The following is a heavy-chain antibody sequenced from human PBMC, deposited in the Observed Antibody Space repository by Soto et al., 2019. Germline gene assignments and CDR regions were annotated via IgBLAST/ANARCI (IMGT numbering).Heavy chain of an antibody. CDR3: ATASGHYFDY. J-gene: IGHJ4*02. CDR2: IYLGDSDT. V-gene: IGHV5-51*03. Sequence: EVQLVQSAAEVKKPGESLKISCEGSGYKFTNYWIVWVRQTPGKGLEWMGIIYLGDSDTRYSPSFQGQVTISADKSISTAYLQWSSLKASDTAMYYCATASGHYFDYWGQGTLVTVSS. CDR1: GYKFTNYW. D-gene: IGHD6-19*01.